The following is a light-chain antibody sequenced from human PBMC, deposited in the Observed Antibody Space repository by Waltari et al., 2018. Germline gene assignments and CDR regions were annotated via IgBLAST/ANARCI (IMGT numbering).Light chain of an antibody. CDR3: SAYTSSSSRV. V-gene: IGLV2-14*03. Sequence: QSALTQPASVSGSPGQSITISCTGTSSDIGCHHYVPWYQQHPGKAPKLMIYDVSKRFSGISNRFSGSKSANTASLTISGLQAEDEADYYCSAYTSSSSRVFGTGTRVTVL. CDR2: DVS. J-gene: IGLJ1*01. CDR1: SSDIGCHHY.